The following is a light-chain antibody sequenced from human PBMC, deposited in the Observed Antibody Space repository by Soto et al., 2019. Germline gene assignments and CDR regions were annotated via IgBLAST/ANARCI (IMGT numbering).Light chain of an antibody. CDR2: SAS. CDR3: QQYGSSGT. CDR1: QSVSSN. Sequence: EIVMTQSPATLSVSPGERATLSCRASQSVSSNLAWYQQKPGQAPRLLIHSASSRATGIPDRFSASGTGTHFTLTISRLEPEDFALYYCQQYGSSGTFGQGTKVDIK. V-gene: IGKV3-20*01. J-gene: IGKJ1*01.